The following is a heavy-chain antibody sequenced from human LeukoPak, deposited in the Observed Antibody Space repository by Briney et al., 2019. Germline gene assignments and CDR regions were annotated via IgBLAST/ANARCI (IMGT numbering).Heavy chain of an antibody. V-gene: IGHV1-8*01. CDR2: MNPNSGNT. CDR1: GYTFTSYD. Sequence: ASVKVSCKASGYTFTSYDINWVRQATGQGLEWMGWMNPNSGNTGYAQKFQGRVTMTRNTSISTAYMELSSLRSEDTAVYYCARGARVLRYFDWLYLFDYWGQGTLVTVSS. D-gene: IGHD3-9*01. J-gene: IGHJ4*02. CDR3: ARGARVLRYFDWLYLFDY.